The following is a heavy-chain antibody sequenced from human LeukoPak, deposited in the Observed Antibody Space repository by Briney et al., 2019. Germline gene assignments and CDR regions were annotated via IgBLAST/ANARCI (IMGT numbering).Heavy chain of an antibody. D-gene: IGHD3-10*01. CDR2: ISAYNGNT. J-gene: IGHJ3*02. CDR3: ARGFITMVRGVIMNAFDI. Sequence: GASVKVSCKASGYTFTSYGISWVRQAPGQGLEWMGWISAYNGNTNYAQKLQGRVTMTTDTSTSTAYMELRSLRSDDTAVYYCARGFITMVRGVIMNAFDIWGQGTMVTDSS. V-gene: IGHV1-18*01. CDR1: GYTFTSYG.